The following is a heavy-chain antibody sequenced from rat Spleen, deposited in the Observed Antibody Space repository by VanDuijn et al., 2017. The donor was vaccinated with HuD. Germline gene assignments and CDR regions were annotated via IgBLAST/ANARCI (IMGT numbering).Heavy chain of an antibody. D-gene: IGHD1-11*01. CDR1: GFTFSDYY. CDR3: ARQGYGGYSVVNWFAY. Sequence: EVQLVESDGGLVQPGRSLKLSCAASGFTFSDYYMAWVRQAPTKGLEWVATISYDGTDTYYRDSVKGRFTISRDNAKSTLYLQMESLRSEDTATYYGARQGYGGYSVVNWFAYWGRGTLFTVSS. CDR2: ISYDGTDT. V-gene: IGHV5-29*01. J-gene: IGHJ3*01.